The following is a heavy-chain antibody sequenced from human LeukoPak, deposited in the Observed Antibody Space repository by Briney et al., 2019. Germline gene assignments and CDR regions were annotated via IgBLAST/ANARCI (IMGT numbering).Heavy chain of an antibody. Sequence: ASVKVSCKVSGYTLTELSMHWVRQAPGKGVEGMGGFDPEDGETIYAQKFQGRVIMTEDTSTDTAYMELSSLRSEDTAVYYCATTLPDYYDSSGYYYYWGQGTLVTVSS. CDR3: ATTLPDYYDSSGYYYY. J-gene: IGHJ4*02. CDR2: FDPEDGET. D-gene: IGHD3-22*01. V-gene: IGHV1-24*01. CDR1: GYTLTELS.